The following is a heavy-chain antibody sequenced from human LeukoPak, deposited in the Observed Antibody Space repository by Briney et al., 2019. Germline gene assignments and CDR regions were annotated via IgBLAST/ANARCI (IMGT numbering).Heavy chain of an antibody. CDR2: IWYDGSNK. CDR1: GFTFSSYG. CDR3: ARRRGYSGYDLDY. V-gene: IGHV3-33*01. J-gene: IGHJ4*02. Sequence: GGSLRLSYAASGFTFSSYGMHWVRQAPGKGLEWVAVIWYDGSNKYYADSVKGRFTISKDNSKNTLYLQMNSLRAEDTAVYYCARRRGYSGYDLDYWGQGTLVTVSS. D-gene: IGHD5-12*01.